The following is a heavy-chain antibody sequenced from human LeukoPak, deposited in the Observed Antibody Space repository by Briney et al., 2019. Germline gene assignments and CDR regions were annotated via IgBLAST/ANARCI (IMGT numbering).Heavy chain of an antibody. D-gene: IGHD5-18*01. CDR2: IYYSGST. J-gene: IGHJ4*01. Sequence: SETLSLTCTVSGGSISSYYWSWIRQPPGKGLEWIGYIYYSGSTNYNPSLKSRVTISVDTSKNQFSLKLSSVTAADTAVYYCARGNTAMVAYYFDYWGQEPWSPSPQ. V-gene: IGHV4-59*01. CDR1: GGSISSYY. CDR3: ARGNTAMVAYYFDY.